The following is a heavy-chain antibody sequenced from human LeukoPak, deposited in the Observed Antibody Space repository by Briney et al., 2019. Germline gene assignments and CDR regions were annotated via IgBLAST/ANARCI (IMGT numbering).Heavy chain of an antibody. CDR2: INPNSGGT. V-gene: IGHV1-2*02. D-gene: IGHD1-26*01. CDR1: GYTFTGYY. CDR3: ARGVGATPGDNWFDP. Sequence: ASVKVSCKASGYTFTGYYMHWVRQAPGQGLEWMGWINPNSGGTNYAQKFQGRVTMTRDTSISTAYMELSRLRSDDTAVYYCARGVGATPGDNWFDPWGQGTLVTVSS. J-gene: IGHJ5*02.